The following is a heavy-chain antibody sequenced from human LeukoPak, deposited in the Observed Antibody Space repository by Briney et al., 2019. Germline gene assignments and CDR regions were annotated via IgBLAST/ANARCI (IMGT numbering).Heavy chain of an antibody. V-gene: IGHV3-7*01. J-gene: IGHJ4*02. Sequence: GGSLRLSCAASGFTFRGFLMSWVRQIPGKGLEWVANIKQDGSEEYYADALKGRFTISRDNTKNSVSLQMNSLIVEDTAVYYCARAGSNWNYVYWGQGTLVTVSS. CDR3: ARAGSNWNYVY. CDR1: GFTFRGFL. CDR2: IKQDGSEE. D-gene: IGHD1-7*01.